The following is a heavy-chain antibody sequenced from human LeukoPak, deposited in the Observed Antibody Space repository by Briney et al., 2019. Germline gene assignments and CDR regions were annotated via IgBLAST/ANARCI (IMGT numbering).Heavy chain of an antibody. D-gene: IGHD5-12*01. CDR2: IYHSGST. CDR3: ARGGMWLRFSPQIDY. J-gene: IGHJ4*02. V-gene: IGHV4-38-2*02. Sequence: SETLSLTCTVSGYSLSSGYYWGWIRQPPGKGLEGIGSIYHSGSTYYNPSLKSGVTISVATSKNQFSLKLSSVTAADTAVYYCARGGMWLRFSPQIDYWGQGTLVTVSS. CDR1: GYSLSSGYY.